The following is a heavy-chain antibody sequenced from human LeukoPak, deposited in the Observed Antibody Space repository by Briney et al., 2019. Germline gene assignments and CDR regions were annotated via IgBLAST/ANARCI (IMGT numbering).Heavy chain of an antibody. CDR2: ISDRGGST. J-gene: IGHJ4*02. V-gene: IGHV3-23*01. Sequence: GGSLRLSCAVSGITLSNYGMSWVRQAPGKGLQWVAGISDRGGSTNYADSVKGRFTISRDNSKNTLYLQMNSLRAEDTAVYFCAKRGVVIRAVIIVGFHKEAYYFDYWGQGALVTVSS. CDR3: AKRGVVIRAVIIVGFHKEAYYFDY. D-gene: IGHD3-10*01. CDR1: GITLSNYG.